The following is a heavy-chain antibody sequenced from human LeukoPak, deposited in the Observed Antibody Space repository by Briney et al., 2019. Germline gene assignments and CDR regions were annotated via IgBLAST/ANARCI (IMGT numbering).Heavy chain of an antibody. J-gene: IGHJ3*01. V-gene: IGHV3-11*04. Sequence: GGSLRLSCAASGFTFSDYYMSWIRQAPGKGLEWVSYISSSGSTIYYADSVKGRFTISRDNAKNSLYLQMNSLRVEDTAVYHCARDIRREMAIPFDVWGQGTLVTVSS. CDR3: ARDIRREMAIPFDV. CDR1: GFTFSDYY. CDR2: ISSSGSTI. D-gene: IGHD5-24*01.